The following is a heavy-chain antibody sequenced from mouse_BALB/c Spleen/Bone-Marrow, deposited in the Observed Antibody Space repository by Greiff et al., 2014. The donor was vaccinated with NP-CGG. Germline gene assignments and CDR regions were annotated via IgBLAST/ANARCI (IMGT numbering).Heavy chain of an antibody. Sequence: QVQLQQSGADLVRPGSSVKVSCKTSGFSFSMYWMNWVKQGPGQGLEWIGQIHPGDGDTEYNGRFKGKATLTADKSSSTAYMQLSSLTSEDSAVYFCARSGWEGFADWGQGTTLTVSS. V-gene: IGHV1-80*01. CDR1: GFSFSMYW. J-gene: IGHJ2*01. CDR2: IHPGDGDT. D-gene: IGHD1-1*02. CDR3: ARSGWEGFAD.